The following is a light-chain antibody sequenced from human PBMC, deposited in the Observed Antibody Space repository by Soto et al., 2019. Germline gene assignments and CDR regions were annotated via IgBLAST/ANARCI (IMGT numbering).Light chain of an antibody. CDR1: QGLGTN. CDR3: QQYNHWPLS. CDR2: AAS. V-gene: IGKV3-15*01. J-gene: IGKJ4*01. Sequence: TESPDTRSVSPEERSTLSFRASQGLGTNLSWYQQRPGQAPRLLIYAASTRATGVPARFSGSGSETEFTLTITTLQSEDFAVYYCQQYNHWPLSFGVGTKVDIK.